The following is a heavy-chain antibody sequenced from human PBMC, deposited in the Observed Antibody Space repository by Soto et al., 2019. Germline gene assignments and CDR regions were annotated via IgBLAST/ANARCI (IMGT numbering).Heavy chain of an antibody. D-gene: IGHD1-1*01. V-gene: IGHV4-34*01. J-gene: IGHJ3*02. CDR3: ARVERGTATTVVDAFDI. Sequence: QVQLQQWGAGLLKPSETLSLTCAVYGGSVRGANYYWSWIRQPPGKGLEWIGEMSHSGGTHFNPSLKSRVTISVDTATNQCSLKMSSVTAADTALYYCARVERGTATTVVDAFDIWGPGTMVTVSS. CDR1: GGSVRGANYY. CDR2: MSHSGGT.